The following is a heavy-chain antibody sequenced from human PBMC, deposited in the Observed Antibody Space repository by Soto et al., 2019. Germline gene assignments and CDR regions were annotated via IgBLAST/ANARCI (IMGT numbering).Heavy chain of an antibody. D-gene: IGHD6-13*01. CDR3: ARAVYSSSWYSHNYYYYYGMDV. V-gene: IGHV3-11*06. CDR2: ISSSSSYT. CDR1: GFTFSDYY. J-gene: IGHJ6*02. Sequence: VQLVESGGGLVKPGGSLRLSCAASGFTFSDYYMSWIRQAPGKGLEWVSYISSSSSYTNYADSVKGRFTISRDNAKNSLYLQMNSLRAEDTAVYYCARAVYSSSWYSHNYYYYYGMDVWGQGTTVTVSS.